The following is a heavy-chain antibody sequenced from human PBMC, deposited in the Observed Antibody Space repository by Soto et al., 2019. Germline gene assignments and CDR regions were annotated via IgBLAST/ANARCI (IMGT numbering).Heavy chain of an antibody. CDR2: IYPGDSDT. Sequence: XECLKSSWKASDAIQWIGRLRQKPGKGLEWMGIIYPGDSDTKYSPSFQGQVTISVDKSISTAYLHWSSLKASDTATYYCARLVNYYFGMDVWGLGNTVTVSS. V-gene: IGHV5-51*01. CDR3: ARLVNYYFGMDV. CDR1: DAIQW. J-gene: IGHJ6*02.